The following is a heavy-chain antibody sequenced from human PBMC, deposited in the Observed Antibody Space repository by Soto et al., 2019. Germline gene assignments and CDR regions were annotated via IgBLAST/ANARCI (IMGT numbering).Heavy chain of an antibody. CDR2: IYYSGST. Sequence: SETLSLTCTVSGGSIGSGDYYWSWIRQPPGKGLEWIGYIYYSGSTYYNPSLKSRVTISVDTSKNQFSLKLSSVTAADTAVYYCARVYYYDSSGYYSPGEAFDIWGQGTMVTVSS. CDR3: ARVYYYDSSGYYSPGEAFDI. J-gene: IGHJ3*02. CDR1: GGSIGSGDYY. V-gene: IGHV4-30-4*01. D-gene: IGHD3-22*01.